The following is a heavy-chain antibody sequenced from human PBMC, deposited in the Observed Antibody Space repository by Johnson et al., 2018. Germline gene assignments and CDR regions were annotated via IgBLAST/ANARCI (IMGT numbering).Heavy chain of an antibody. CDR2: MNPNSGNT. V-gene: IGHV1-8*01. J-gene: IGHJ1*01. D-gene: IGHD3-22*01. CDR3: ARGFRDSSGKEYFQH. Sequence: QVQLVQSGAEVKKPGASVKVSCKASGYTFASYDINWVRQATRQGLEWMGWMNPNSGNTGYAQKFHGRVTMTRNTSIGTAYMELSSLGSDDTAVYYCARGFRDSSGKEYFQHWGQGTVITVSS. CDR1: GYTFASYD.